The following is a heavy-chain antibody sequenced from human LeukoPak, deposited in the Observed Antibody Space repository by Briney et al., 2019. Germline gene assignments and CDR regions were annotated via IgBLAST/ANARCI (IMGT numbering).Heavy chain of an antibody. J-gene: IGHJ4*02. V-gene: IGHV4-61*02. D-gene: IGHD6-19*01. CDR2: IYTSGST. Sequence: SQTLSLTCTVSGGSISSGSYYWSWIRQPAGRGLEWIVRIYTSGSTNYNPSLKSRVTISVDTSKTQFSLKLSSVTAADTAVYYCARISSGWYVGLDYWGQGTLVTVSS. CDR1: GGSISSGSYY. CDR3: ARISSGWYVGLDY.